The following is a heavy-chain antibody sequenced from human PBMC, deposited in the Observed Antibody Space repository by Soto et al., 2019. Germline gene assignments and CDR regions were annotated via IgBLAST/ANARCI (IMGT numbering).Heavy chain of an antibody. CDR3: ARDTVYYDSSGYFTFDY. J-gene: IGHJ4*02. D-gene: IGHD3-22*01. Sequence: WGSLRLSCAASGFTFSSYGMHWVRQAPGKGLEWVAVIWYDGSNKYYADSVKGRFTISRDNSKNTLYLQMNSLRAEDTAVYYCARDTVYYDSSGYFTFDYWGQGTLVTVSS. CDR1: GFTFSSYG. V-gene: IGHV3-33*01. CDR2: IWYDGSNK.